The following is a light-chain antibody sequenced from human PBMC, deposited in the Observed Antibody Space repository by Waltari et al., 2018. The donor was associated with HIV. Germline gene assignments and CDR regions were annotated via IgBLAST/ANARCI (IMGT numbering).Light chain of an antibody. Sequence: QSALTQPRSVSGSPGQSVTISCTGTRSDVGGYNYVSWYQQHPGKAPKLMIYDVSKRPSGVPDRFSGSKSGNTASLTSSGLQSEDEADYYCCSYAGSYTLVFGGGTKLTVL. CDR1: RSDVGGYNY. CDR3: CSYAGSYTLV. CDR2: DVS. V-gene: IGLV2-11*01. J-gene: IGLJ2*01.